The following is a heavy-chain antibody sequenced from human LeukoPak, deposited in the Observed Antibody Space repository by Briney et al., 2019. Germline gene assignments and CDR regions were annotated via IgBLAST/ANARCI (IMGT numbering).Heavy chain of an antibody. CDR3: ARAYTEGSSWYDY. J-gene: IGHJ4*02. CDR1: GFTVSSNY. CDR2: IYSGGST. V-gene: IGHV3-66*01. Sequence: GGSLRLSCAASGFTVSSNYMSWVRQAPGKGLEWVSIIYSGGSTYYADSVKGRFTISRDNSENTLYLQMNSLRAEDTAIYYCARAYTEGSSWYDYWGQGTLVTVSS. D-gene: IGHD6-13*01.